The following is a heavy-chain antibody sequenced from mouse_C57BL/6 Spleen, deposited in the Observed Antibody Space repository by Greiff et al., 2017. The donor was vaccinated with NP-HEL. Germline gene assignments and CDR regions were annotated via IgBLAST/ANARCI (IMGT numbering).Heavy chain of an antibody. CDR3: ARSSDYLYYFDY. D-gene: IGHD2-4*01. CDR2: IYPGDGDT. CDR1: GYAFSSSW. J-gene: IGHJ2*01. V-gene: IGHV1-82*01. Sequence: VQLQQSGPELVKPGASVKISCKASGYAFSSSWMNWVKQRPGKGLEWIGRIYPGDGDTNYNGKFKGKATLTADKSSSTAYMQLSSLTSEDSAVYFCARSSDYLYYFDYWGQGTTLTVSS.